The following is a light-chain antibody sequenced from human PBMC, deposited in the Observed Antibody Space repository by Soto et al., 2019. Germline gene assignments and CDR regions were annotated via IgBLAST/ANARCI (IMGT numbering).Light chain of an antibody. CDR1: QSVSSSY. CDR3: RQYGSSPLT. CDR2: GAS. Sequence: EIVLTQSPGTLSLSPGERATLSCRASQSVSSSYLAWYQQKPGQAPRLLIYGASSRATGIPDRFSGSGSGTDFTLTISRLEPEGFAVYYCRQYGSSPLTFGGGTKVEIK. J-gene: IGKJ4*01. V-gene: IGKV3-20*01.